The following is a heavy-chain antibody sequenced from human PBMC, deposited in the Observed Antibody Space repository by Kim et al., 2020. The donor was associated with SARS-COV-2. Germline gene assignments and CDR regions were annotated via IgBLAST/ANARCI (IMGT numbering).Heavy chain of an antibody. D-gene: IGHD3-22*01. J-gene: IGHJ4*02. CDR2: ISTNGNEK. CDR1: GFSFRKSG. CDR3: VKSPYDYDTGGYFPPTEY. V-gene: IGHV3-30*18. Sequence: GGSLRLSCVASGFSFRKSGMHWVRQAPGKGLEWVAVISTNGNEKYYADSVRGRFSISRDNSKNTVYLQMNSLRVEETAVYYCVKSPYDYDTGGYFPPTEYWGQGTLVTVTS.